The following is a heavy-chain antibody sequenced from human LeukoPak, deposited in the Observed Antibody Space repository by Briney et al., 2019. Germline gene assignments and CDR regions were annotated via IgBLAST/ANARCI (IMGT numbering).Heavy chain of an antibody. CDR2: ISGSGGST. Sequence: GGSLRLSCAASGFTFSSYAMSWVRQAPGKGLEWVSAISGSGGSTYYADSVKGRFTISRDNSKNTLYLQMNSLRAEDTAVYYCARAVEWELLTFWGQGTLVTVSS. CDR3: ARAVEWELLTF. J-gene: IGHJ4*02. V-gene: IGHV3-23*01. D-gene: IGHD1-26*01. CDR1: GFTFSSYA.